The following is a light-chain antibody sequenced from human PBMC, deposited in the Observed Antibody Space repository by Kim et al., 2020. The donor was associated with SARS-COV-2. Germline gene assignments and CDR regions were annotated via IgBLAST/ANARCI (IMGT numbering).Light chain of an antibody. J-gene: IGKJ5*01. CDR3: QQYNNWPPIT. V-gene: IGKV3-15*01. Sequence: EIVMTQSPATLSVSPGERATLSCRASQSVGSNLAWYQQKPGQAPRRLISGTSTRATGIPDRFSGSGSGTEFTLTISSLQSEDFAVYYCQQYNNWPPITFGQGTRLEIK. CDR2: GTS. CDR1: QSVGSN.